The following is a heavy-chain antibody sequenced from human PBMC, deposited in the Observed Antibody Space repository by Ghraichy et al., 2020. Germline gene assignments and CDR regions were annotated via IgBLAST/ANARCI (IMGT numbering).Heavy chain of an antibody. CDR3: AKFRGGYSRSYYFDY. CDR1: GFTFSSYA. V-gene: IGHV3-23*01. CDR2: ISNDAGST. Sequence: GGSLRLSCAASGFTFSSYALSWVRQAPGTGLEWVSGISNDAGSTYYADSVKGRFTISRDNSKNTLSLQMNSLRAEDTAVYYCAKFRGGYSRSYYFDYWGQGTLVTVSS. J-gene: IGHJ4*02. D-gene: IGHD6-6*01.